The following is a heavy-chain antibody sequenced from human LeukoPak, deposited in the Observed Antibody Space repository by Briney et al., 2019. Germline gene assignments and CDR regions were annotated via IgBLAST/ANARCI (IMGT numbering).Heavy chain of an antibody. Sequence: GGSLRLSCAASGFTFSSYGMSWVRQAPGKGLEWVSLISWDGGSTYYADSVKGRFTISGDNSKNSLYLQMNSLRTEDTALYYCAKDIGDGSLADWGQGALVTVSS. CDR2: ISWDGGST. D-gene: IGHD5-24*01. V-gene: IGHV3-43*01. CDR1: GFTFSSYG. J-gene: IGHJ4*02. CDR3: AKDIGDGSLAD.